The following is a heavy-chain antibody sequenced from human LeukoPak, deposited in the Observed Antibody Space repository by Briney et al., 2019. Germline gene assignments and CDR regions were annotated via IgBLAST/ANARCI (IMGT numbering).Heavy chain of an antibody. J-gene: IGHJ4*02. Sequence: SVKVSCKASGYIFTGYYMHWVRQAPGQGLEWMGWINPNSGHTNYAQKFQGRVTMTRDTSISTAYMELSRLRSDDTAVYYCARVRYRLAETYIDYWGQGTLVTVSS. D-gene: IGHD3-16*01. CDR1: GYIFTGYY. CDR3: ARVRYRLAETYIDY. V-gene: IGHV1-2*02. CDR2: INPNSGHT.